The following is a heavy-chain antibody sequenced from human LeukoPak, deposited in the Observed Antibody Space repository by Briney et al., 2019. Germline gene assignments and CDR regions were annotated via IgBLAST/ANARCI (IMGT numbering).Heavy chain of an antibody. CDR3: ARVGVGYFDSSDYYRPDAFDI. CDR2: IYYSGST. CDR1: GGSISSYY. Sequence: SETLSLTCTVSGGSISSYYWSWIRQPPGKGLEWIGYIYYSGSTNYNTSLKSRVTISVDTSKNQFSLKLSSVTAADTAVYYCARVGVGYFDSSDYYRPDAFDIWGQGTMVTVSS. J-gene: IGHJ3*02. D-gene: IGHD3-22*01. V-gene: IGHV4-59*01.